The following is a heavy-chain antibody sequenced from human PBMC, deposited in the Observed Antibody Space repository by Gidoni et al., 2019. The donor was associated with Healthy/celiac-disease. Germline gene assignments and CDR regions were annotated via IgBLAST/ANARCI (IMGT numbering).Heavy chain of an antibody. V-gene: IGHV3-9*01. CDR1: GFTFDDYA. Sequence: EVQLVESGGGLVQPGRSLRLSCAASGFTFDDYAMHWVRQAPGKGLEWVSGISWNSGSIGYADSVKGRFTISRDNAKNSLYLQMNSLRAEDTALYYCAKDGAYGDYVMDVWGQGTTVTVSS. CDR2: ISWNSGSI. D-gene: IGHD4-17*01. CDR3: AKDGAYGDYVMDV. J-gene: IGHJ6*02.